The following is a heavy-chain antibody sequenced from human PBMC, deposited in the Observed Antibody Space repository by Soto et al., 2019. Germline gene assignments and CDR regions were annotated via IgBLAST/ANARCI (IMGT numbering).Heavy chain of an antibody. J-gene: IGHJ6*03. Sequence: GGSLRLSCAASGFTFSSYSMNWVRQAPGKGLEWVSYISSSSSTIYYADSVKGRFTISRDNAKNSLYLQMNSLRAEDTAVYYCARAQPRTYDYIWGSYRNTYYYYYMDVWGKGTTVTVSS. CDR2: ISSSSSTI. D-gene: IGHD3-16*02. V-gene: IGHV3-48*01. CDR1: GFTFSSYS. CDR3: ARAQPRTYDYIWGSYRNTYYYYYMDV.